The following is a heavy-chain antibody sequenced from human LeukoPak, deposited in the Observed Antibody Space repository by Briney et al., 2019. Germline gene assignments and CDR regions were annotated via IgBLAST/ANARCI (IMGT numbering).Heavy chain of an antibody. CDR3: AKAVPTARFDY. J-gene: IGHJ4*02. CDR1: GFTFNNYA. CDR2: IHKTGDYT. Sequence: PGGSLRLSCAASGFTFNNYALSWVRQAPGKGLEWVSAIHKTGDYTYYTDSVKGRFTISRDNSKNTLYLQMNSLRAEDTAVYYCAKAVPTARFDYWGQGTLVTVSS. V-gene: IGHV3-23*01. D-gene: IGHD4-11*01.